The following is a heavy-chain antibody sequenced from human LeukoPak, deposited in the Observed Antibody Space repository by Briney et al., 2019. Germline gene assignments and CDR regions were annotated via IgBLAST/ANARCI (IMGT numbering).Heavy chain of an antibody. Sequence: GGSLRLSCAASGFTFSSYAMNWVRQAPGKGLEWVAFIRNDGSNKYYADSVKGRFTISRDNSKNTLFLQMNSLRAEDTSVYYCTKDSGQYFDYWGQGTLVTVSS. CDR3: TKDSGQYFDY. D-gene: IGHD3-10*01. CDR2: IRNDGSNK. V-gene: IGHV3-30*02. CDR1: GFTFSSYA. J-gene: IGHJ4*02.